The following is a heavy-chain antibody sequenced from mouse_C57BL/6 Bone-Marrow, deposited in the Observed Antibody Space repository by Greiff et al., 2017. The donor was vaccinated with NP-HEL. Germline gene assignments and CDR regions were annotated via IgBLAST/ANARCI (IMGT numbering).Heavy chain of an antibody. D-gene: IGHD1-1*01. CDR3: TSDYGSSPDY. V-gene: IGHV5-9-1*02. J-gene: IGHJ2*01. CDR1: GFTFSSYA. CDR2: ISSGGDYI. Sequence: DVMLVESGEGLVKPGGSLKLSCAASGFTFSSYAMSWVRQTPEKRLEWVAYISSGGDYIYYADTVKGRFTISRDNARNPLYLQMSSLKSEDTAMYYCTSDYGSSPDYWGQGTTLTVSS.